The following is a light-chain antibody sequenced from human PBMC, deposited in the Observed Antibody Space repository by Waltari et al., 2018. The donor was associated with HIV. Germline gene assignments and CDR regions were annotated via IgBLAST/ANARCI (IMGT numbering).Light chain of an antibody. CDR1: KDSSNH. CDR2: DAS. CDR3: QQYDNLQVT. J-gene: IGKJ4*01. Sequence: DIQLTQSPSSLSASVGDRVTITCQASKDSSNHLNRYQQIPGKVPRRLIYDASNLQTGVPSRFSGSGSGTDFTFTISSLQPEDIATYYCQQYDNLQVTFGGGTKVEIK. V-gene: IGKV1-33*01.